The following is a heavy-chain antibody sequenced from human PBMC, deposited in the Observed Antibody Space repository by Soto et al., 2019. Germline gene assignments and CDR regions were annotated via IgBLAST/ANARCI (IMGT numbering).Heavy chain of an antibody. CDR1: GGSISSGGYY. CDR3: ARVYYDSSGYVDY. V-gene: IGHV4-31*03. J-gene: IGHJ4*02. Sequence: SETLSLTCTVSGGSISSGGYYWSWIRQHPGKGLEWIGYIYYSGSTYYNPSLKSRVTISVDTSKNQFSLKLSSVTAADTAVYYCARVYYDSSGYVDYWGQGTLVTVSS. CDR2: IYYSGST. D-gene: IGHD3-22*01.